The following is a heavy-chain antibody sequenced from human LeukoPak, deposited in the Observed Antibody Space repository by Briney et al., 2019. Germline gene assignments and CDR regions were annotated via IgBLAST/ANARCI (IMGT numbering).Heavy chain of an antibody. CDR1: GFPFGNEA. D-gene: IGHD6-13*01. V-gene: IGHV3-66*01. CDR3: ARYGSTSSWYYFDY. J-gene: IGHJ4*02. Sequence: GGSLRLSCAASGFPFGNEAMSWVRQSPGKGLEWVSFIYSDGSPYYADSVKGRFTISRDNSKNTLFLQMNSLRAEDTAVYYCARYGSTSSWYYFDYWGQGTLVTVSS. CDR2: IYSDGSP.